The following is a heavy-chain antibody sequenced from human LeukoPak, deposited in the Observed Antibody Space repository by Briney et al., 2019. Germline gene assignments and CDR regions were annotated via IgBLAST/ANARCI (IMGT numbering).Heavy chain of an antibody. CDR2: MNPNSGNT. CDR1: GYTFTSYD. CDR3: ARGPYSSGWYVSYYYYMDV. Sequence: GASVKVSCKASGYTFTSYDINWVRQATGQGLEWMGWMNPNSGNTGYAQKFQGRVTITRNTSISTAYMELSSLRSEDTAVYYCARGPYSSGWYVSYYYYMDVWGKGTTVTVSS. J-gene: IGHJ6*03. V-gene: IGHV1-8*03. D-gene: IGHD6-19*01.